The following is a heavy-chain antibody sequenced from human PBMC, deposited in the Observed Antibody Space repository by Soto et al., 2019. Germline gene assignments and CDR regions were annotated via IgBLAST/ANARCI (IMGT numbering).Heavy chain of an antibody. J-gene: IGHJ4*02. CDR1: GGSNSSYY. CDR3: ARDSYGDYYFDY. V-gene: IGHV4-59*01. Sequence: SETLSLTCTVSGGSNSSYYWSWIRQPPGKGLEWIGYIYYSGSTNYNPSLKSRVTISVDTSKNQFSLKLSSVTAADTAVYYCARDSYGDYYFDYWGQGTLVTVSS. D-gene: IGHD4-17*01. CDR2: IYYSGST.